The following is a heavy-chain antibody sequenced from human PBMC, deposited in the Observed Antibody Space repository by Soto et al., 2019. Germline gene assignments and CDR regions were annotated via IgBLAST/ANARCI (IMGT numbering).Heavy chain of an antibody. D-gene: IGHD3-3*01. J-gene: IGHJ6*02. CDR2: ISSSGDAT. Sequence: GGSLRLSCAASGFTFSTYAMTWVRQAPGKGLEWVSIISSSGDATYYLDSVKGRFTISRDNSRNTLNLQMNSLRAEDTAVYYCAKNGDFWSWGMDVWGLGTTVTVSS. V-gene: IGHV3-23*01. CDR1: GFTFSTYA. CDR3: AKNGDFWSWGMDV.